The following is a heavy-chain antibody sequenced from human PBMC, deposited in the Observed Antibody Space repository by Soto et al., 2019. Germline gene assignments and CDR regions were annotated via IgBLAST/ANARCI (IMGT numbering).Heavy chain of an antibody. Sequence: PSETLSLTCNVSGGSISNSNYSWTWIRQPPGKGLEWIAYIFHTGSTFYNSSLKPQVSISVDRSKNQFSLKLKSVTETDTAVYYCARVKVGDLFRFNWFFDLWGRGTLVTVS. D-gene: IGHD3-3*01. CDR1: GGSISNSNYS. J-gene: IGHJ2*01. V-gene: IGHV4-30-2*01. CDR3: ARVKVGDLFRFNWFFDL. CDR2: IFHTGST.